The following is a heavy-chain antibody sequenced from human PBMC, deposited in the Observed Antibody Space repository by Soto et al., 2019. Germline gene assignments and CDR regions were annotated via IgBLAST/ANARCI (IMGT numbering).Heavy chain of an antibody. CDR3: ARDRSLSGYSLPLHGFDI. V-gene: IGHV1-8*01. Sequence: ASVKVSCKASGYTFTSYDINWVRQATGQGLEWMGWMNPNSGNTGYAQKFQGRVTMTRNTSISTAYMELSSLRSEDTAVYYCARDRSLSGYSLPLHGFDIWGQGTMVTVSS. CDR2: MNPNSGNT. CDR1: GYTFTSYD. D-gene: IGHD2-15*01. J-gene: IGHJ3*02.